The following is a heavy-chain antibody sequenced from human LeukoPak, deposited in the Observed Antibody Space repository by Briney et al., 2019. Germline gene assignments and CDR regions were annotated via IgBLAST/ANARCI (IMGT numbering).Heavy chain of an antibody. CDR2: IYYSGST. J-gene: IGHJ4*02. D-gene: IGHD3-10*02. CDR3: ARLITMSTPYYFDY. Sequence: SETLSLTCAVYGGSFSGYYWSWIRQPPGKGLEWIGSIYYSGSTYYNPSLKSRVTVSVDTSKNQFSLKLSSVTAADTAVYYCARLITMSTPYYFDYWGQGTLVTVSS. CDR1: GGSFSGYY. V-gene: IGHV4-34*01.